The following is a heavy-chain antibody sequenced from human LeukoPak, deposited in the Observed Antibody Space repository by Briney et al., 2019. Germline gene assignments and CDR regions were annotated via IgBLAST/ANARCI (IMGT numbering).Heavy chain of an antibody. CDR2: ISYDGSNK. CDR3: APTPSPALDY. Sequence: GGSLRLSCAASGFTFSSYGMHWVRQAPGKGLEWVAVISYDGSNKYYADSVKGRFTISRDNSKNTLYLQMNSLRAEDTAVYYCAPTPSPALDYWGQGTLVTVSS. CDR1: GFTFSSYG. V-gene: IGHV3-30*03. J-gene: IGHJ4*02. D-gene: IGHD2-2*01.